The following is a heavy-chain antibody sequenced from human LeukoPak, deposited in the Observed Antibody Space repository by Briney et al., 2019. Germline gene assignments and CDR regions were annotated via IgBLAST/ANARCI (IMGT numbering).Heavy chain of an antibody. Sequence: PGGSLRLSRAASGFTFSSDAMSWVRQAPGKGLEWVSGIDESGGSIYYTDSVKGRFTISRDNSKNTLDLQMNSLRAEDTAVYYCARDYGSRGSSSYPFDNWSQGTLVTVSP. CDR2: IDESGGSI. CDR3: ARDYGSRGSSSYPFDN. V-gene: IGHV3-23*01. D-gene: IGHD3-10*01. CDR1: GFTFSSDA. J-gene: IGHJ4*02.